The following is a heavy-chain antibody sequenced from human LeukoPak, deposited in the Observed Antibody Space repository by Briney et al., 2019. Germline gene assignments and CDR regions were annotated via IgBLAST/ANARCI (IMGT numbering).Heavy chain of an antibody. J-gene: IGHJ5*02. V-gene: IGHV3-74*01. D-gene: IGHD1-26*01. CDR3: AGARVGDPTDL. CDR1: GFPFSSYA. Sequence: PGGSLRLSCAASGFPFSSYAMYWVRHAPGKGLVWVSRVHGDGNNIGYADSVMGRFTISRDNAKNTLYLQMDSLRPDDTAVYYCAGARVGDPTDLWGQGTLVTVSS. CDR2: VHGDGNNI.